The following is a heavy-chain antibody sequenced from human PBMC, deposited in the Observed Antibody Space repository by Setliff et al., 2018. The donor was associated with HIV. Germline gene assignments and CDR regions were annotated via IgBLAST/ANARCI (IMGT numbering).Heavy chain of an antibody. V-gene: IGHV7-4-1*01. CDR2: ISTNTGDP. CDR1: GYSFTSYG. CDR3: ARDWAEDYYGSGSFQH. D-gene: IGHD3-10*01. J-gene: IGHJ1*01. Sequence: ASVKVSCKASGYSFTSYGMNWVRQAPGQGLEWMGRISTNTGDPMYAQGFTGRFVFSLDITVNTAYLQISSLKTDDTAVYYCARDWAEDYYGSGSFQHWGQGTLVTVSS.